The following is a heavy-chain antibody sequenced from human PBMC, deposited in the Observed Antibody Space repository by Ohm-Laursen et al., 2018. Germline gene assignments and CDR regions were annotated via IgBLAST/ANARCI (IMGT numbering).Heavy chain of an antibody. V-gene: IGHV3-23*01. CDR1: GFTFSSYA. CDR2: ISGSGDST. CDR3: ARDIPYLYYGMDV. D-gene: IGHD2-2*01. Sequence: SLRLSCAASGFTFSSYAMTWVRQAPGKGLEWVSAISGSGDSTYYADSVKGRFTISRDNSKNTLYLQMNSLRAEDTAVYYCARDIPYLYYGMDVWGQGTTVTVSS. J-gene: IGHJ6*02.